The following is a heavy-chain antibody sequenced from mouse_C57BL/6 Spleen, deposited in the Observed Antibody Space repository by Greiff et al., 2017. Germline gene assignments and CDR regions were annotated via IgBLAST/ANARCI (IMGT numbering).Heavy chain of an antibody. CDR1: GYTFTSYW. CDR3: AIGLLDSNSFAY. V-gene: IGHV1-74*01. J-gene: IGHJ3*01. D-gene: IGHD2-5*01. CDR2: IHPSDSDT. Sequence: QVQLKQPGAELVKPGASVKVSCKASGYTFTSYWMHWVKQRPGQGLEWIGRIHPSDSDTNYNQKFKGKATLTVDKSSSTAYMQLSSLTSEDSAVYYCAIGLLDSNSFAYWGQGTLVTVSA.